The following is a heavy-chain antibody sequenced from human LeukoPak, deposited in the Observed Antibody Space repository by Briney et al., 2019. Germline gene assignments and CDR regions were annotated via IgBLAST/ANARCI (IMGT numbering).Heavy chain of an antibody. CDR1: GFTFSSYG. D-gene: IGHD3-9*01. V-gene: IGHV3-7*01. CDR2: IKQDGGEK. Sequence: GGSLRLSCAASGFTFSSYGMSWVRQAPGKGLEWVANIKQDGGEKYYVDSVKGRFTISRDNAKNSLYLQMNSLRVEDTAVYYCAREERRYFVWVRVYYYYYMDGWGKATTVTISS. J-gene: IGHJ6*03. CDR3: AREERRYFVWVRVYYYYYMDG.